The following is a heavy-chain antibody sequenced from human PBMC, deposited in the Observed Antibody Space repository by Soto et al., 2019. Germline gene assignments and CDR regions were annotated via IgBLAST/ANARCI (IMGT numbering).Heavy chain of an antibody. D-gene: IGHD6-6*01. CDR1: GYSFSSYW. V-gene: IGHV5-51*01. Sequence: PGESLKISCKGFGYSFSSYWIGWVRQMPGKGLEWVGIIYPGGGDTRYSPSFQGQVTISADKSISTAYLQWSSLKASDTAMYYCARQLAARYYYYYGMDVWGQGTTVTVSS. CDR2: IYPGGGDT. J-gene: IGHJ6*02. CDR3: ARQLAARYYYYYGMDV.